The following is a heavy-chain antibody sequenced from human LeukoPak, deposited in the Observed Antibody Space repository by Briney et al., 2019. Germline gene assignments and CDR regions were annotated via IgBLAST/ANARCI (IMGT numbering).Heavy chain of an antibody. V-gene: IGHV1-8*01. CDR2: MNPNSGNT. Sequence: GASVEVSCKASGYTFTSYDINWVRQATGQGLEWMGWMNPNSGNTGYAQKFQGRVTMTRNTSISTAYMELSSLRSEDTAVYYCARVGMVRGVIPGYWGQGTLVTVSS. J-gene: IGHJ4*02. CDR3: ARVGMVRGVIPGY. CDR1: GYTFTSYD. D-gene: IGHD3-10*01.